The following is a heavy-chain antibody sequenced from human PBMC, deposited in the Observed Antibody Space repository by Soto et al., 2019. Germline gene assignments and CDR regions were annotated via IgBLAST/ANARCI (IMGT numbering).Heavy chain of an antibody. V-gene: IGHV1-8*01. CDR1: GYTFTSYD. J-gene: IGHJ5*02. Sequence: QVQLVQSGAEVKKPGASVKVSCKASGYTFTSYDINWVRQATGQGLEWMGWMNPNSGNTGYAQKFQGRVTMTRNTSISTAYMELSSLRSEDTAVYYCARGNRAFLVPAAIRFDPWGQGTLVTVSS. D-gene: IGHD2-2*01. CDR2: MNPNSGNT. CDR3: ARGNRAFLVPAAIRFDP.